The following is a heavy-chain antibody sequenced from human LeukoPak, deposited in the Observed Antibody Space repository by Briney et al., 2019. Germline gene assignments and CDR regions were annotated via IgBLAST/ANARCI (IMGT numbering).Heavy chain of an antibody. CDR1: GGSISSSSYY. Sequence: SETLSLTCTVSGGSISSSSYYWSWIRQPPGKELEWIGYIYYSGSTTYSPSLKSRVTMSVDTSKNQFSLKLSSVTTADTAVYHCARLSRGDGYNYHDYWGQGTLVTVSS. CDR3: ARLSRGDGYNYHDY. J-gene: IGHJ4*02. CDR2: IYYSGST. D-gene: IGHD5-24*01. V-gene: IGHV4-61*01.